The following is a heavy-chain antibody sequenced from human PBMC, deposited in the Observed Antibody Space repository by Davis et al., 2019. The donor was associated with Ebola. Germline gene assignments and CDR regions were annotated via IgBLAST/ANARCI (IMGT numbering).Heavy chain of an antibody. Sequence: GGSLRLSCAASGFTFSSYWMSWVRQAPGKGLEWVSSISSSSSYIYYADSVKGRFTISRDNAKNSLYLQMNSLRAEDTAVYYCARVHRAYYDFWSGYYTQFDYWGQGTLVTVSS. D-gene: IGHD3-3*01. CDR3: ARVHRAYYDFWSGYYTQFDY. CDR1: GFTFSSYW. J-gene: IGHJ4*02. CDR2: ISSSSSYI. V-gene: IGHV3-21*01.